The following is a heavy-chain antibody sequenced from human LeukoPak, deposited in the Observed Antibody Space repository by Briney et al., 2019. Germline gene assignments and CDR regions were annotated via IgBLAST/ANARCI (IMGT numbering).Heavy chain of an antibody. CDR3: AKDSKIVGPTFRSYHYMDV. J-gene: IGHJ6*03. CDR1: GFTFSSYA. CDR2: ISGSGGST. Sequence: PGGSLRLSCAASGFTFSSYAMSWVRQAPGKGLEWVSAISGSGGSTYYADSVKGRFTISRDNSKKTLYLQMNSLRVEDTAVYYCAKDSKIVGPTFRSYHYMDVWGKGTTVTVSS. D-gene: IGHD1-26*01. V-gene: IGHV3-23*01.